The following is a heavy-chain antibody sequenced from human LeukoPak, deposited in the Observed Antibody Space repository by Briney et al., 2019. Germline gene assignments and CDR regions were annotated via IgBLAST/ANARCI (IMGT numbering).Heavy chain of an antibody. V-gene: IGHV3-30-3*01. CDR2: ISYDGGKE. CDR1: GSTFSSYA. D-gene: IGHD6-6*01. CDR3: ARDRNSASSNNWFDP. J-gene: IGHJ5*02. Sequence: GGSLRLSCAASGSTFSSYALHWVRQAPGKGLEWVSVISYDGGKEYYADSVKGRFTISRDNSKNTLYLQMNSLRGEDTAVYYCARDRNSASSNNWFDPWGQGTLVTVSS.